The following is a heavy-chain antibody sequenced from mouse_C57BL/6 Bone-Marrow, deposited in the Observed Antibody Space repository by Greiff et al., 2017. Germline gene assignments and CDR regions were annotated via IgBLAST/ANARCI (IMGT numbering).Heavy chain of an antibody. CDR3: ARDGVLWLRPGGYYYAMDY. J-gene: IGHJ4*01. Sequence: QVQLQQSGPELVKPGASVKLSCKASGYTFTSYDINWVKQRPGQGLEWIGWIYPRDGSTKYNEKFKGKATLTVEPSSSTAYMELHSLTSEDSAVYLCARDGVLWLRPGGYYYAMDYWGQGTSVTVSS. V-gene: IGHV1-85*01. CDR2: IYPRDGST. CDR1: GYTFTSYD. D-gene: IGHD2-2*01.